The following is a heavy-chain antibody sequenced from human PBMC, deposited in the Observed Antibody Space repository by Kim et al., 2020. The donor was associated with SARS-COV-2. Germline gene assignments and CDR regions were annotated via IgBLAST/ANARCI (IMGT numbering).Heavy chain of an antibody. V-gene: IGHV1-24*01. D-gene: IGHD4-17*01. CDR3: STDWYGGLTRY. CDR2: FDPEQGEK. J-gene: IGHJ4*02. Sequence: ASVKVSCKVXGYSLSDLAMHWVRQVPGKGLEWMGGFDPEQGEKVYAEKFQGRVTMTEDTSTHTAHMELSSLRSDDTGVYYCSTDWYGGLTRYWGQGTLVSVST. CDR1: GYSLSDLA.